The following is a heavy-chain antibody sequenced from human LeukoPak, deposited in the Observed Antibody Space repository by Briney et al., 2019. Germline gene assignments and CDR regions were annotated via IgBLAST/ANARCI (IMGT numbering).Heavy chain of an antibody. J-gene: IGHJ4*02. CDR1: GGSLEGLY. Sequence: SETLSLTCTVSGGSLEGLYWSWIRQSPEKALEWIGNVFHTGVTSYNLSLKSRVTISVDTSRNQFSLTMTSMTAADTAIYYCTRGGGSGYYFGIPRYYFDAWGQGVLVTVSS. CDR3: TRGGGSGYYFGIPRYYFDA. CDR2: VFHTGVT. D-gene: IGHD3-22*01. V-gene: IGHV4-59*11.